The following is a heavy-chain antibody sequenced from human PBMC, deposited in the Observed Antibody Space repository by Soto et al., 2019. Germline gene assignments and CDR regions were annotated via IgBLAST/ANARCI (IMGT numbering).Heavy chain of an antibody. D-gene: IGHD2-2*01. J-gene: IGHJ4*02. CDR1: GFTFRSYG. Sequence: GGSLRLSCAASGFTFRSYGMHWVRQAPGKGLEWGSAISGSGAYTYYANSVKGRFTISRDNSKNTLYLQLNSLRAEDTAVYYCAKYGCSSTSCQCDYWGQGTRVTVSS. CDR3: AKYGCSSTSCQCDY. CDR2: ISGSGAYT. V-gene: IGHV3-23*01.